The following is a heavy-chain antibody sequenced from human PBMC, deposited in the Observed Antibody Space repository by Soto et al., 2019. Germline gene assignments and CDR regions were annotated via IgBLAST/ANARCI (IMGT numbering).Heavy chain of an antibody. CDR2: ISGSGGST. CDR3: AKGSHDYKGERDWFDP. D-gene: IGHD4-4*01. CDR1: GFTFSSYA. J-gene: IGHJ5*02. V-gene: IGHV3-23*01. Sequence: GGSLRLSCAASGFTFSSYAMSWVRQAPGKGLEWVSAISGSGGSTYYADSVKGRFTISRDNSKNTLYLQMNSLRAEDTAVYYCAKGSHDYKGERDWFDPWGQGTLVTVSS.